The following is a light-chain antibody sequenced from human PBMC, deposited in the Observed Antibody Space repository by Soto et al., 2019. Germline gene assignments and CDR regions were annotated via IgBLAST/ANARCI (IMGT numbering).Light chain of an antibody. CDR1: QNISVW. CDR3: QQYYSSSPT. CDR2: DAS. Sequence: DIQMTQSPSTLSASVGDGVTITCRASQNISVWLAWYQQRPGKAPKFLMYDASSLETGVPSRFSGSGSGTEFTLTIRSLQPDDSATSYFQQYYSSSPTSGQGTKLEI. V-gene: IGKV1-5*01. J-gene: IGKJ2*01.